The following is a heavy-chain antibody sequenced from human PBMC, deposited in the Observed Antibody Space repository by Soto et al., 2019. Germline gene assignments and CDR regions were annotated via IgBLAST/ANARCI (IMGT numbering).Heavy chain of an antibody. CDR2: ISSSSSYI. Sequence: PGGSLRLSCAASGFTFSSYSMNWVRQAPGKGLEWVSSISSSSSYIYYADSVKGRFTISRDNAKNSLYLQMNSLRAEDTAVYYCATFKDIVVVPAAMSSGPWGQGTLVTVSS. CDR1: GFTFSSYS. CDR3: ATFKDIVVVPAAMSSGP. D-gene: IGHD2-2*01. V-gene: IGHV3-21*01. J-gene: IGHJ5*02.